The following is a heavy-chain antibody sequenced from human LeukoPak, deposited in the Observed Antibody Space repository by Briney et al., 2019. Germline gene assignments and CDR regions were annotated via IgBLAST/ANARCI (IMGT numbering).Heavy chain of an antibody. V-gene: IGHV4-59*01. CDR2: LYNSGST. CDR1: GGSISNYY. Sequence: SETLSLTCSVSGGSISNYYWNWIRQPPGKGLEWIGTLYNSGSTTYNPSLKSRITISVDTSKNQFSLKLASVAAADTAVYYCARDYNSVTHWFFDLWGRGTLVTVSP. J-gene: IGHJ2*01. D-gene: IGHD4-17*01. CDR3: ARDYNSVTHWFFDL.